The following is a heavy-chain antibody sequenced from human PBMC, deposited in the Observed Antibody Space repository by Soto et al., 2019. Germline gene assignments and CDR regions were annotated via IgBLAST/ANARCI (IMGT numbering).Heavy chain of an antibody. D-gene: IGHD1-26*01. Sequence: PGGSLILSCSSSGFTLKYSSMHWVRQAPGRGLEQVAASTYIGGTPYYADSVKGRFTISRDNSQNTLYLQMSSLRPEDTGVYFCVKDYSHGRFPDYWGQGTLVNVSS. CDR2: STYIGGTP. CDR3: VKDYSHGRFPDY. V-gene: IGHV3-64D*06. CDR1: GFTLKYSS. J-gene: IGHJ4*02.